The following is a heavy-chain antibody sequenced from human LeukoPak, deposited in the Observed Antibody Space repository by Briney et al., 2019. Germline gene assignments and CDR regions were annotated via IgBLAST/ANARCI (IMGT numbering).Heavy chain of an antibody. V-gene: IGHV1-2*02. CDR1: GYTFTGYY. J-gene: IGHJ5*02. D-gene: IGHD3-9*01. CDR2: INPNSGGT. Sequence: GASVKVSCKASGYTFTGYYMHWVRQAPGRGLEWMGWINPNSGGTNYAQKFQGRVTMTRDTSISTAYMELSRLRSDDTAVYYCATDIHYEILTGYALYNWFDPWGQGTLVTVSS. CDR3: ATDIHYEILTGYALYNWFDP.